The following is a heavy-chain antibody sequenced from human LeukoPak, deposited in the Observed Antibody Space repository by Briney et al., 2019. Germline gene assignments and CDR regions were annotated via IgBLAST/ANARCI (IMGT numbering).Heavy chain of an antibody. V-gene: IGHV3-7*01. Sequence: GGSLRLSCAASGFTFSSYWLSWVCQAPGKGLEWVASIEQDGSQKYYVDSVRGRFTISRDNAKNSVYLQTNSLRVEDTAVYYCARNSGSNPFDYWGQGTLVTVSS. D-gene: IGHD1-26*01. J-gene: IGHJ4*02. CDR3: ARNSGSNPFDY. CDR1: GFTFSSYW. CDR2: IEQDGSQK.